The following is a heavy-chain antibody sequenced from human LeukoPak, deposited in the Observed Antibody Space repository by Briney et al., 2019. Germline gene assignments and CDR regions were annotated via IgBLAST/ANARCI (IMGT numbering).Heavy chain of an antibody. CDR1: GFTFSNYG. Sequence: GGSLRLSCAASGFTFSNYGMQWVRQVSGKGLVWVSRIKSDGTTTGHADFVKGRFTISRGNAKNTLYLQMNSLRAEDTAVYYCAREWGMDVWGQGTTATVSS. J-gene: IGHJ6*02. CDR3: AREWGMDV. CDR2: IKSDGTTT. V-gene: IGHV3-74*01.